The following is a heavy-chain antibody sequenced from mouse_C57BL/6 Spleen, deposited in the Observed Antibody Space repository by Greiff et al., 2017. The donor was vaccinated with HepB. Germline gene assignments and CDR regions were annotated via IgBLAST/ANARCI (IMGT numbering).Heavy chain of an antibody. CDR2: IRSKSNNYAT. Sequence: GGGLVQPKGSLKLSCAASGFSFNTYAMNWVRQAPGKGLEWVARIRSKSNNYATYYADSVKDRFTISRDDSESMLYLQMNNLKTEDTAMYYCVRQDYYGSSPFAYWGQGTLVTVSA. CDR1: GFSFNTYA. D-gene: IGHD1-1*01. CDR3: VRQDYYGSSPFAY. J-gene: IGHJ3*01. V-gene: IGHV10-1*01.